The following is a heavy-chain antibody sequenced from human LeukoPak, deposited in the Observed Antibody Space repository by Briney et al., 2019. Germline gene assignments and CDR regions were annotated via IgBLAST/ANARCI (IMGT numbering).Heavy chain of an antibody. D-gene: IGHD6-13*01. V-gene: IGHV4-61*01. Sequence: KPSETLSRTCTVSGASVSSGIYYWSWIRQPPGKGLEWIGFMHHSGSTSHHPSLQNRVTMSVDTSKNQLSLKLTSATAADTAMYFCAGVRTAGTGPDCWGQGTLVTVSS. CDR3: AGVRTAGTGPDC. CDR2: MHHSGST. J-gene: IGHJ4*02. CDR1: GASVSSGIYY.